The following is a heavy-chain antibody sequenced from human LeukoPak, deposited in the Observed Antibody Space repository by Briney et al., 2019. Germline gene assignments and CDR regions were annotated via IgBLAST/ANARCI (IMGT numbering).Heavy chain of an antibody. CDR2: IRFDGSNK. J-gene: IGHJ3*02. CDR3: AKNHVTTVTLDAFDI. D-gene: IGHD4-11*01. Sequence: GGSLRLSCAASGFTFSSYGMHWVRQAPGKGLEWVTFIRFDGSNKYYAGSVKGRFTISRDNSKNTLYLQMNSLRAEDTAVYYCAKNHVTTVTLDAFDIWGQGTMDTVSS. CDR1: GFTFSSYG. V-gene: IGHV3-30*02.